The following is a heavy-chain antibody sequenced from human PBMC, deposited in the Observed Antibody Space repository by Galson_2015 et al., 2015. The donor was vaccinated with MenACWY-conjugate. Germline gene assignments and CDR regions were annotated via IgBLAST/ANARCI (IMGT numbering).Heavy chain of an antibody. Sequence: SLRLSCAASGFTFSDYYMTWVRQAPGKGLEWVSYINGSTTDKNYADSVRGRFTISRDNAKASLYLQMNSLRAEDTAVYYCARYSSSGYVASSWGQGTLVTASP. V-gene: IGHV3-11*03. CDR2: INGSTTDK. CDR3: ARYSSSGYVASS. J-gene: IGHJ5*02. D-gene: IGHD6-13*01. CDR1: GFTFSDYY.